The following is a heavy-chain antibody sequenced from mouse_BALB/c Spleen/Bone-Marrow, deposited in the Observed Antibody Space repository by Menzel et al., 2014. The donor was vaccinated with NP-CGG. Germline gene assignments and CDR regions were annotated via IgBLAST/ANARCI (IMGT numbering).Heavy chain of an antibody. CDR1: GFTFTDYY. CDR3: ARDKKYGKNWYFDV. CDR2: IRNKANGYTT. D-gene: IGHD2-10*02. J-gene: IGHJ1*01. Sequence: EVKLMESGGGLVQPGGSLRLSCAPSGFTFTDYYMSWVRQPPGKALEWLGFIRNKANGYTTEYSASVKGRFTISRDNSQSILYLQMNTLRAEDSATYYCARDKKYGKNWYFDVWGAGTTVTVSS. V-gene: IGHV7-3*02.